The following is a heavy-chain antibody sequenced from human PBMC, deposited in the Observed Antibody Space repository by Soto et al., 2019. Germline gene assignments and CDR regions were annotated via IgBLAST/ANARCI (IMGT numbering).Heavy chain of an antibody. CDR1: GGSISSYY. CDR2: IYYSGST. Sequence: QVQLQESGPGLVKPSETLSLTCTVSGGSISSYYWSWIRQPPGKGLEWIGYIYYSGSTNYNPSLQSRVTXSXDXSQXQFSLKLSSVTAADTAVYYCASSRPNYYYYYGMDVWGQGTTVTVSS. CDR3: ASSRPNYYYYYGMDV. V-gene: IGHV4-59*01. J-gene: IGHJ6*02.